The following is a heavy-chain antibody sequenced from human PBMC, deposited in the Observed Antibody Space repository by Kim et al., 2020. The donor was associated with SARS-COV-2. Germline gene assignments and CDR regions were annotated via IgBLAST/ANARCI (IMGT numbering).Heavy chain of an antibody. D-gene: IGHD5-12*01. Sequence: SETLSLTCTVSGGSISSYYWSWIRQPAGKGLEWIGRIYTSGSTNYNPSLKSRVTMSVDTSKNQFSLMLSSVTAADTAVYYCARGGNDIVATIFNHYSYYGMDVWGQGTTVTVSS. CDR3: ARGGNDIVATIFNHYSYYGMDV. V-gene: IGHV4-4*07. CDR1: GGSISSYY. J-gene: IGHJ6*02. CDR2: IYTSGST.